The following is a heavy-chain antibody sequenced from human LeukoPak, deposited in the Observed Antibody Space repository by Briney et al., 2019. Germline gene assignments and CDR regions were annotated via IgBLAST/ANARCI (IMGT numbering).Heavy chain of an antibody. J-gene: IGHJ4*02. CDR2: INPNSGGT. V-gene: IGHV1-2*05. Sequence: ASVKVSCKASGYTFTGYYMHWVRQAPGQGLEWMGRINPNSGGTNYAQKFQGRVTMTRDTSISTAYMELSRLKSDDTGVYYCARGAAATRKYYYDSRAGFDYWGQGTLVTVSS. D-gene: IGHD3-22*01. CDR1: GYTFTGYY. CDR3: ARGAAATRKYYYDSRAGFDY.